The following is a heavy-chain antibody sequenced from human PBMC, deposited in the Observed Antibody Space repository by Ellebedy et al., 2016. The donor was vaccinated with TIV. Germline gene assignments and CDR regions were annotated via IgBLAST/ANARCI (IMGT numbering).Heavy chain of an antibody. J-gene: IGHJ3*02. V-gene: IGHV3-23*01. CDR2: ITGTGYST. CDR1: GFTSNSYA. CDR3: ARDGYNYSPFEI. Sequence: GESLKISCAVSGFTSNSYAMSWVRQAPGKGLEWVSPITGTGYSTDYADSVNGRFTISRDTSKNTLFLQMNSLRAEDTAVYYCARDGYNYSPFEIWGQGTVVTVSS. D-gene: IGHD5-24*01.